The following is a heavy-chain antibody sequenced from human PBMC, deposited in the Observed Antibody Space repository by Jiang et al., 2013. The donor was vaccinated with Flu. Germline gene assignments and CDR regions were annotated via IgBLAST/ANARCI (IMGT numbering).Heavy chain of an antibody. CDR1: GGSISSSSYY. Sequence: LLKPSETLSLTCTVSGGSISSSSYYWGWIRQPPGKGLEWIGSIYYSGSTYYNPSLKSRVTISVDTSKNQFSLKLSSVTAADTAVYYCARGRITMVQGADRPVNWGQGTLVTVSS. CDR3: ARGRITMVQGADRPVN. J-gene: IGHJ4*02. D-gene: IGHD3-10*01. CDR2: IYYSGST. V-gene: IGHV4-39*07.